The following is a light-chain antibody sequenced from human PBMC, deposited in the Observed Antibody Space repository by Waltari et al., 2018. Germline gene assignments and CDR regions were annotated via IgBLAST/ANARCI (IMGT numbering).Light chain of an antibody. CDR3: ASRDSSGNHAV. Sequence: SSELTQDPAVSVALGQAARITCQGDRLRTYYASWYQQKPGHAPVLVIYGKSNRPSGLPDRFSGSSSGNTASLTISGAQAEDEADYYCASRDSSGNHAVFGGGTKLTVL. V-gene: IGLV3-19*01. J-gene: IGLJ2*01. CDR2: GKS. CDR1: RLRTYY.